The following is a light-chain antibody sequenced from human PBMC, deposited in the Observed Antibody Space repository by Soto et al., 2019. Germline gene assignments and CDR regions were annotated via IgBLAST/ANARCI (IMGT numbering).Light chain of an antibody. CDR2: DVA. Sequence: QSALTQPASVSDSPGQSITISCTGTSSDVGGSNFVSWYQQHPGKPPKLIIYDVANRPSGVSNRFSGSKSGSTASLIISRLETEDEGGYYCLSYTSSTSYGIGSGINVTGL. V-gene: IGLV2-14*03. J-gene: IGLJ1*01. CDR3: LSYTSSTSYG. CDR1: SSDVGGSNF.